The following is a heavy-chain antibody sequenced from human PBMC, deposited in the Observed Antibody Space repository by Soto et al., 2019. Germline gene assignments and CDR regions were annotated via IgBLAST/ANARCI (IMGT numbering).Heavy chain of an antibody. Sequence: QVELVQSGAEVKKPGSSVKVSCKASGGTFSSYAISWVRQAPGQGLEWMGGIIPIFGTANYAQKFQGRVTIPADESTSTAYMELSSLRSEDTAVYYCARVITIFGVVENWFDPWGQGTLVTVSS. V-gene: IGHV1-69*12. CDR2: IIPIFGTA. D-gene: IGHD3-3*01. CDR1: GGTFSSYA. J-gene: IGHJ5*02. CDR3: ARVITIFGVVENWFDP.